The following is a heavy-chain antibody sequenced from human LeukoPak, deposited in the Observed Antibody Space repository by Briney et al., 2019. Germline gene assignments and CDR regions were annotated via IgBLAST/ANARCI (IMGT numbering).Heavy chain of an antibody. Sequence: SETLSLTCTVSGGSISSYYWSWIRQPPGKGLEWIGYIYYSGSTNYNPSLKSRVTISVDTSKNQFSLKLSSVTAADTAVYYCARGMSGYSYGLYDYWGQGTLVTVSS. V-gene: IGHV4-59*01. J-gene: IGHJ4*02. CDR3: ARGMSGYSYGLYDY. CDR2: IYYSGST. D-gene: IGHD5-18*01. CDR1: GGSISSYY.